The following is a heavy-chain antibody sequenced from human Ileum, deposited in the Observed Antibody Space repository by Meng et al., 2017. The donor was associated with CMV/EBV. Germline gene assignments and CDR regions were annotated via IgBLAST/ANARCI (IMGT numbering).Heavy chain of an antibody. J-gene: IGHJ4*02. D-gene: IGHD1-26*01. Sequence: SGFSFGNYAMSWVRQAPGEGLEWVSVIYGDGSSTKYADSVQGRFAISRDNSKNTLYLQMNSLRVEDTAVYYCATVFGGTQRIYYFDYWGQGTLVTVSS. CDR1: GFSFGNYA. CDR3: ATVFGGTQRIYYFDY. CDR2: IYGDGSST. V-gene: IGHV3-23*03.